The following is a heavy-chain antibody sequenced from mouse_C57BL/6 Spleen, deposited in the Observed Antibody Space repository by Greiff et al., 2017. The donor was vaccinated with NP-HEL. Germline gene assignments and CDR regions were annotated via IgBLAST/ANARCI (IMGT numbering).Heavy chain of an antibody. CDR3: ARGGYGSRSYYFDY. D-gene: IGHD1-1*01. Sequence: VKLVESGAELARPGASVKLSCKASGYTFTSYGISWVKQRTGQGLEWIGEIYPRSGNTYYNEKFKGKATLTADKSSSTAYMELRSLTSEDSAVYFCARGGYGSRSYYFDYWGQGTTLTVSS. J-gene: IGHJ2*01. CDR1: GYTFTSYG. CDR2: IYPRSGNT. V-gene: IGHV1-81*01.